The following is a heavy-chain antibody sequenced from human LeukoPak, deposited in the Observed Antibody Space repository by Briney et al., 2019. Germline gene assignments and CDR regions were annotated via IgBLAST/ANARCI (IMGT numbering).Heavy chain of an antibody. CDR1: GYTFTSYA. CDR3: ARVAPGGDYFDY. D-gene: IGHD2-21*01. V-gene: IGHV1-69*13. Sequence: SVKVSCKASGYTFTSYAMNWVRQAPGQGLEWMGGIIPIFGTANYAQKFQGRVTITADESACTAYMELSSLRSEDTAVYYCARVAPGGDYFDYWGQGTLVTVSS. J-gene: IGHJ4*02. CDR2: IIPIFGTA.